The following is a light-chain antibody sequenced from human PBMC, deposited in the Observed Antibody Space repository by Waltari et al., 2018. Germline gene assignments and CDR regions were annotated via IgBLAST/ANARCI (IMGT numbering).Light chain of an antibody. CDR1: SSDVGGYNY. CDR3: SSYAGSNHLV. Sequence: QSALTQPPSASGSPGQSVTLSCPGTSSDVGGYNYVYWYQPHPGKAPKLMVYEVNKRPSGFPDRFSGSKSGNTASLTVSGLQAEDESDYYCSSYAGSNHLVFGGGTKLTVL. CDR2: EVN. V-gene: IGLV2-8*01. J-gene: IGLJ3*02.